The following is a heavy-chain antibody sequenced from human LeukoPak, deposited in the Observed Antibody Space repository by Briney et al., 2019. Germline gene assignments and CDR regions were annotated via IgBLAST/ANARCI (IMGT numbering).Heavy chain of an antibody. D-gene: IGHD5-12*01. V-gene: IGHV1-18*01. CDR1: GYTFTSYG. CDR3: ARGDIVATTRYYYYGMDV. J-gene: IGHJ6*02. Sequence: ASVNVSCKASGYTFTSYGISWVRQAPGQGLEWMGWISAYNGNTNYAQKFQGRVTMTTDTSTSTAYMELRSLRSDDTAVYYCARGDIVATTRYYYYGMDVWGQGTTVTVSS. CDR2: ISAYNGNT.